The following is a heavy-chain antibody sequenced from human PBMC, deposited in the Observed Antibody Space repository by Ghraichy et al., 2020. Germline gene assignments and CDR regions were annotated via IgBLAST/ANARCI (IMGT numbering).Heavy chain of an antibody. D-gene: IGHD3-16*01. Sequence: GGSLRLSCAASGFTFSSDGMSWVRRAPGKGLEWVSGISGSGGSTYYADSVKGRFTISRDNSKNTLYLQMNSLRAEDTAVYYCAKVLITFGGVNTAIDCWGQGILVTGSS. CDR1: GFTFSSDG. CDR2: ISGSGGST. V-gene: IGHV3-23*01. CDR3: AKVLITFGGVNTAIDC. J-gene: IGHJ4*02.